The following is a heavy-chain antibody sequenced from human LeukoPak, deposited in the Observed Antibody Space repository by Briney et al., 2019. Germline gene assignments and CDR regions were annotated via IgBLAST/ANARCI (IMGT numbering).Heavy chain of an antibody. CDR3: ARERPITMVRGVIIKDYYYGMDV. Sequence: TGGSLRLSCAASGFTVSSNYMSWVRQAPGKGLEWVSVIYSGGSTYYADSVKGRFTISRDNSKNTLYLQMNSLRAEDTAVYYCARERPITMVRGVIIKDYYYGMDVWGQGTTVTVSS. CDR2: IYSGGST. J-gene: IGHJ6*02. V-gene: IGHV3-53*05. CDR1: GFTVSSNY. D-gene: IGHD3-10*01.